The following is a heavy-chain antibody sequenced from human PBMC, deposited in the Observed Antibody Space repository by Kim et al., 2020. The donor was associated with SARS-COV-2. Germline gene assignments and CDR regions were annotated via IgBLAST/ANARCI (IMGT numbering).Heavy chain of an antibody. J-gene: IGHJ1*01. CDR3: ARETVFPRFFQH. V-gene: IGHV4-34*01. CDR1: GGSFSGYY. Sequence: SETLSLTCAVYGGSFSGYYWSWIRQPPGKGLEWIGEINHSGSTNYNPSLKSRVTISVDTSKNQFSLKLSSVTAADTAVYYCARETVFPRFFQHWGQGTLVTVSS. CDR2: INHSGST.